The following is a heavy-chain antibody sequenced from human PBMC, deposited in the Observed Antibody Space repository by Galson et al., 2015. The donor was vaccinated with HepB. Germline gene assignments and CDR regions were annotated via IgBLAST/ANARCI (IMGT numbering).Heavy chain of an antibody. Sequence: LRLSCAASGFTFSSYEMNWVRQAPGKGLEWVSYISSSGSTIYYADSVKGRFTISRDNAKNSLYLQMNSLRAEDTAVYYCAREGDGYNWGFDYWGQGTLVTVSS. CDR3: AREGDGYNWGFDY. J-gene: IGHJ4*02. V-gene: IGHV3-48*03. CDR2: ISSSGSTI. D-gene: IGHD5-24*01. CDR1: GFTFSSYE.